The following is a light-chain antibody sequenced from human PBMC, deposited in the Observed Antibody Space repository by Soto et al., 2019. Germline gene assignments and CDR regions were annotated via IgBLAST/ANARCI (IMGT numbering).Light chain of an antibody. V-gene: IGLV1-40*01. Sequence: QSVLTQPPSVSGAPGQRVTISCTGSSSNIGAGYDVHWYQQLPGTAPKLLIYGNSNRPSGVPDRFSGSKSGTSASLAITGLRDEYEADYYCQSYDSSLSGVFFGGGTQLTVL. CDR2: GNS. CDR3: QSYDSSLSGVF. J-gene: IGLJ2*01. CDR1: SSNIGAGYD.